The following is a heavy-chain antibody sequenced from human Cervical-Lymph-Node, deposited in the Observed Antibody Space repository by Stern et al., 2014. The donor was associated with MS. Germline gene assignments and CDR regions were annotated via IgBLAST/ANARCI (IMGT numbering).Heavy chain of an antibody. CDR2: IRYDGSNK. J-gene: IGHJ4*02. V-gene: IGHV3-33*01. Sequence: VQLVESGGGVVQPGRSLRLSCAASGFTFSSYGMHWVRQAPGKGLEWVAVIRYDGSNKYYADSVKGRFTISRDNSKNTLYLQMNSLRAEDTAVYYCARGRIAAAGPHDYWGQGTLVTVSS. D-gene: IGHD6-13*01. CDR3: ARGRIAAAGPHDY. CDR1: GFTFSSYG.